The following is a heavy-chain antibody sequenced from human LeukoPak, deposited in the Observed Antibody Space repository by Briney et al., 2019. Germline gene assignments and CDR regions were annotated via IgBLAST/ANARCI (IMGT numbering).Heavy chain of an antibody. CDR3: ATPELGIDGGDF. J-gene: IGHJ4*02. D-gene: IGHD7-27*01. Sequence: GESLKISCKASGYIFTNYWIGWVRQMPGKGLEWMGIIYPGDSDTRYSPSFQGQVTISADKSITTAYLQWTSLKTSDTAMYFCATPELGIDGGDFWGQGTLVTVSS. V-gene: IGHV5-51*01. CDR2: IYPGDSDT. CDR1: GYIFTNYW.